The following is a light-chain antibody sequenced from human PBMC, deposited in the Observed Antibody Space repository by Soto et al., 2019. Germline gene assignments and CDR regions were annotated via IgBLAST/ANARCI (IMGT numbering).Light chain of an antibody. CDR1: QALSNY. J-gene: IGKJ1*01. CDR3: QQGYSNPWT. V-gene: IGKV1-39*01. Sequence: DIQMTHSPSSLSASVVDRVTITFRASQALSNYLAWYQQKPGKAPKLLIYAASNLQSGVPSRFSGSGSGTNFTLSLNSLQPEDFATYYCQQGYSNPWTFGQGTKVDIK. CDR2: AAS.